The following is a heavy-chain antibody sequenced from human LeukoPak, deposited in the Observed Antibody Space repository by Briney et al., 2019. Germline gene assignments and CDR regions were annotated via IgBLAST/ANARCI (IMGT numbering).Heavy chain of an antibody. CDR1: GGSISSYY. CDR2: IYYSGST. V-gene: IGHV4-59*01. J-gene: IGHJ5*02. D-gene: IGHD3-9*01. CDR3: ARDRAGYYGTPFDP. Sequence: SETLSLTCTVSGGSISSYYWSWIRQPPGKGLEWIGDIYYSGSTNYNPSLKSRVTISVDTSKNQFSLKLSSVPAADTAVYYCARDRAGYYGTPFDPWGQGTLVTVPS.